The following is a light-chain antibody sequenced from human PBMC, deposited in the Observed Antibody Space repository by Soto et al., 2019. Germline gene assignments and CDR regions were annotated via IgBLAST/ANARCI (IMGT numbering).Light chain of an antibody. CDR3: MQGTHWPWT. J-gene: IGKJ1*01. CDR1: QSLIHSDGNTY. CDR2: EVS. Sequence: DVVMTQSPLSLPVTLGQPASISCRSSQSLIHSDGNTYLSWFQQRPGQSPRRLIYEVSDRDSGVPDRFTGSGSGTDFTLKISMVEAEDVGVYYCMQGTHWPWTFGQGTEVEIK. V-gene: IGKV2-30*02.